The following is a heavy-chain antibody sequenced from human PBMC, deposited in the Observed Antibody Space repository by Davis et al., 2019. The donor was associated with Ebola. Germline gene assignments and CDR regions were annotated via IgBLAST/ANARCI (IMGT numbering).Heavy chain of an antibody. V-gene: IGHV3-23*01. D-gene: IGHD2-15*01. CDR2: IGGSATAT. CDR1: GFTFSDYY. J-gene: IGHJ4*02. CDR3: ATNCSGASCSSDGDY. Sequence: GESLKISCAASGFTFSDYYMSWVRQAPGKGLEWVSGIGGSATATYYANSVKGRFTISRDNFKKMLYLVMNSLRADDTALYYCATNCSGASCSSDGDYWGQGTLVTVSS.